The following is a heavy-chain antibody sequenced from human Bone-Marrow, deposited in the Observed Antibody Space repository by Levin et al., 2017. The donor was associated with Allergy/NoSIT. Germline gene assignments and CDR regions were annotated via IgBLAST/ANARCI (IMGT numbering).Heavy chain of an antibody. CDR2: ISSSSSYI. V-gene: IGHV3-21*01. J-gene: IGHJ4*02. Sequence: KSGESLKISCAASGFTFSSYSMNWVRQAPGKGLEWVSSISSSSSYIYYADSVKGRFTISRDNAKNSLYLQMNSLRAEDTAVYYCARGGVRGVPPYDFDYWGQGTLVTVSS. CDR1: GFTFSSYS. D-gene: IGHD3-10*01. CDR3: ARGGVRGVPPYDFDY.